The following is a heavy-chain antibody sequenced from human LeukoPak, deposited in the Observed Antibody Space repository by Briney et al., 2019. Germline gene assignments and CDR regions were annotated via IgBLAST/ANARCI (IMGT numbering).Heavy chain of an antibody. CDR3: ARRRLAVAGNNWFDP. Sequence: SVKVSCKASVVTFSSYAISWVRQAPGQGLEWMGGIIPIFGTANYAQKFHGRVTITTDESTSTAYMELSSLRSEDTAVYYCARRRLAVAGNNWFDPWGQGTLVTVSS. CDR1: VVTFSSYA. D-gene: IGHD6-19*01. J-gene: IGHJ5*02. V-gene: IGHV1-69*05. CDR2: IIPIFGTA.